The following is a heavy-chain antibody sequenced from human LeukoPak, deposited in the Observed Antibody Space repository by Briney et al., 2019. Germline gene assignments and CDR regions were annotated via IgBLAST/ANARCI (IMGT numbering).Heavy chain of an antibody. V-gene: IGHV3-48*03. D-gene: IGHD6-19*01. CDR2: IGSSGAIR. CDR1: GFPFSVYE. CDR3: ALLAVASDFDY. Sequence: GGSLRLSCAVSGFPFSVYEMNWVRQASGKGLEWVSNIGSSGAIRHYADSVKGRFSISRDNAENSLSLQMNSLRVEDTGIYYCALLAVASDFDYWGQGALATVSS. J-gene: IGHJ4*02.